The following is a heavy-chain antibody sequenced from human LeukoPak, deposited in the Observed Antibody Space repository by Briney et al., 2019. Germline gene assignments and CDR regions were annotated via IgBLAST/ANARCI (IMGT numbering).Heavy chain of an antibody. V-gene: IGHV1-24*01. CDR1: GYTLTELS. CDR3: ATVADIVVVPAARKWYCFDP. CDR2: FDPEDGET. J-gene: IGHJ5*02. Sequence: ASVKVSCKVSGYTLTELSMHWVRQAPGKGLEWMGGFDPEDGETIYAQKFQGRVTMTEDTSTDTAYMELSSLRSEDTAVYYCATVADIVVVPAARKWYCFDPWGQGTLVNVSS. D-gene: IGHD2-2*01.